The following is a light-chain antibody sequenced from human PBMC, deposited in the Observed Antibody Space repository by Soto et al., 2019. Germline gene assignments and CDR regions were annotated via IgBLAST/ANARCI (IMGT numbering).Light chain of an antibody. CDR1: EGIRNE. J-gene: IGKJ1*01. V-gene: IGKV1-17*01. CDR3: LQHYGYPWT. Sequence: DIQMTQSPSSLSASVGGRVTITCRASEGIRNELGWYQQKPGKAPKRLIYAASSLQSGVPSRFSGSGSGTEFTLPISSLQPEDFATYYCLQHYGYPWTFGQETKVEIK. CDR2: AAS.